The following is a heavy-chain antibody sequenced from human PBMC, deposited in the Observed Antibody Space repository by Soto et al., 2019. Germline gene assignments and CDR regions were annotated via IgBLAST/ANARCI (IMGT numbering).Heavy chain of an antibody. J-gene: IGHJ5*01. CDR3: AIIYQVPHDS. Sequence: ASVKVSCKTSGYTFTTFSIQWVRQAPGQSLEWMGWIDPGTGNTKYSQKFQGRVTFSRDTSARTAYMELSSLTSEDTSVFYCAIIYQVPHDSWGQGTLVTSPQ. CDR2: IDPGTGNT. CDR1: GYTFTTFS. V-gene: IGHV1-3*01. D-gene: IGHD2-2*01.